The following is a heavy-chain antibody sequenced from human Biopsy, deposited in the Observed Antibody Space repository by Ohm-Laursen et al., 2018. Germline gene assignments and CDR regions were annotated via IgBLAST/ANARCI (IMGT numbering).Heavy chain of an antibody. J-gene: IGHJ5*02. D-gene: IGHD3-22*01. CDR3: ARDYDTSGYYYVS. CDR2: IFYRGST. CDR1: GGSISNNNYY. V-gene: IGHV4-39*01. Sequence: PSQTLSLTCLVSGGSISNNNYYWGWIHQPPGKGLEWIGSIFYRGSTHYKPSLKSRVNISVDTSKNQFSLKLSSVTAADTAVYYCARDYDTSGYYYVSWGQGTLVTVSS.